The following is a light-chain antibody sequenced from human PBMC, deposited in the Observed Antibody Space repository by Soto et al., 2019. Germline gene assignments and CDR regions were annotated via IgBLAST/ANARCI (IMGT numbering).Light chain of an antibody. Sequence: QSVLTQSPSASASLGASVNLTCTLSSGHSSYAIAWHQQQPEKGPRYLMKLNSDGSHRKGDGIPDRFSGSSSGAERYLTISSLQSEDEADYYCQTWGTGFQRVFGGGTKLTVL. V-gene: IGLV4-69*01. J-gene: IGLJ2*01. CDR1: SGHSSYA. CDR2: LNSDGSH. CDR3: QTWGTGFQRV.